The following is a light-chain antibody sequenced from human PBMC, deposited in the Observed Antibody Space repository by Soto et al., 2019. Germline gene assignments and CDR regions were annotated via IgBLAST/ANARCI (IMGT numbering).Light chain of an antibody. J-gene: IGKJ1*01. Sequence: EIVCTHSPATPSSSPGERSTLSFRASQSVNKYLVWYQQKPGQAPRLLIYGASSRATGIPDRFSGSGSGTDFTLTISRLEPEDFAVYYCKQYGSSGTFGQGTKVDI. CDR2: GAS. CDR3: KQYGSSGT. CDR1: QSVNKY. V-gene: IGKV3-20*01.